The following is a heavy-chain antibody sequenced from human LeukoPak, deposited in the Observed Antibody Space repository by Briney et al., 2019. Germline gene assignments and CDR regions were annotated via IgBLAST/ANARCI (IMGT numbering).Heavy chain of an antibody. V-gene: IGHV3-48*03. CDR1: GFTFSSYE. J-gene: IGHJ3*02. Sequence: GGSLRLSCAASGFTFSSYEMNWVRQAPGKGLEWASYISSSGSTIYYADSVKGRFTISRDNAKNSLYLQMNSLRAEDTAVYYCARLHSGKNAFDIWGQGTMVTVSS. CDR3: ARLHSGKNAFDI. D-gene: IGHD1-26*01. CDR2: ISSSGSTI.